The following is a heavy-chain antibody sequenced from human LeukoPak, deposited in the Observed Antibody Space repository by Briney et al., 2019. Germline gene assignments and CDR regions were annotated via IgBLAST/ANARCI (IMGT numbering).Heavy chain of an antibody. Sequence: GESLKISCKGSGYSFTSYWIAWVRQMPGKGLEWMGIIYPGDSDTRYSPSFQGQVTISADKSINTAYLQWSSLKASDTAMYYCARSSITARRTLDYWGQGTLVTVS. V-gene: IGHV5-51*01. CDR3: ARSSITARRTLDY. CDR1: GYSFTSYW. CDR2: IYPGDSDT. J-gene: IGHJ4*02. D-gene: IGHD6-6*01.